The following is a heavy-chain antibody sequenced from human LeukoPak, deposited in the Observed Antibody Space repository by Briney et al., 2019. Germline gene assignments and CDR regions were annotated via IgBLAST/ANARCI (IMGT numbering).Heavy chain of an antibody. CDR1: GFTFSTYA. J-gene: IGHJ4*02. Sequence: HPGGSLRLSCAAFGFTFSTYAITWVRQGPGKGLEWVSAIRPDGDRTYYANSVRGRFTISRDNSKDTVYLQINGLRVEDTAVYYCAREQSGTRGWYTVDYWGQGTLVTVSS. D-gene: IGHD6-19*01. V-gene: IGHV3-23*01. CDR2: IRPDGDRT. CDR3: AREQSGTRGWYTVDY.